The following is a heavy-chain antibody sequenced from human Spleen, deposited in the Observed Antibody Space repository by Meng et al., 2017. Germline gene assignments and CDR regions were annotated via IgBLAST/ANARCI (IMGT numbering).Heavy chain of an antibody. D-gene: IGHD2/OR15-2a*01. Sequence: VQLVESGGGLVQPGGSLRLSCAASGFTFSSYGMIWVRQAPGKGLEWVANIKPDGSEKYYVDSVKGRFTISRDIAKNSLFLQMNSLRAEDTAVYYCARDLSIWGQGTLVTVSS. CDR2: IKPDGSEK. J-gene: IGHJ4*03. CDR3: ARDLSI. CDR1: GFTFSSYG. V-gene: IGHV3-7*01.